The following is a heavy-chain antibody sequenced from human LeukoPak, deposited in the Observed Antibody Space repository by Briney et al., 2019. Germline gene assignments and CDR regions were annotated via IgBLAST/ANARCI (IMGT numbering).Heavy chain of an antibody. CDR2: INHSGST. V-gene: IGHV4-34*01. CDR1: GVSFSGYY. Sequence: SETLSLTCAVYGVSFSGYYWSWIRQPPGKGLEWIGEINHSGSTNYNPSLKSRVTISVDTSKNQFSLKLSPVTAADTAVYYCARHSPYSGSVGDFDCWGQGTLVTVSS. D-gene: IGHD6-13*01. J-gene: IGHJ4*02. CDR3: ARHSPYSGSVGDFDC.